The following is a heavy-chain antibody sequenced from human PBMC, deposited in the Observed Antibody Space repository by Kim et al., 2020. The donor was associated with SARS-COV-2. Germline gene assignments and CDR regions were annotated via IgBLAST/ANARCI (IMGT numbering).Heavy chain of an antibody. V-gene: IGHV4-34*01. Sequence: LKSRVTISVDTSKNQFSLKLSAVTAADTAVYYCARANHIVVVTASHYFDYWGQGTLVTVSS. J-gene: IGHJ4*02. D-gene: IGHD2-21*02. CDR3: ARANHIVVVTASHYFDY.